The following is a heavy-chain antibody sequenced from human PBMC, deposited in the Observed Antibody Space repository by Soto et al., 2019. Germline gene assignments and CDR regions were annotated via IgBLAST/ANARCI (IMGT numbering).Heavy chain of an antibody. J-gene: IGHJ6*02. Sequence: QVQLQESGPGLVKPSGTLSLTCAVSGGSISSSNWWSWVRQPPGKGLEWIGEIYHSGSTNYNPSLKSRVTISVDKSKNHFSLKLNSVAAADTAEYYCAGERREGYGMDVWGQGTTVTVSS. D-gene: IGHD1-26*01. V-gene: IGHV4-4*02. CDR1: GGSISSSNW. CDR3: AGERREGYGMDV. CDR2: IYHSGST.